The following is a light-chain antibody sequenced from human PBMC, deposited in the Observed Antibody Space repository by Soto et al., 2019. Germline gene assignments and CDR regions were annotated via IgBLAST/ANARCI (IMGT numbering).Light chain of an antibody. V-gene: IGKV4-1*01. CDR1: QSVLYTSNNKNY. CDR3: QQYSSSPIT. Sequence: DIVMTQSPDSLAVSLGERATINCKSSQSVLYTSNNKNYLAWYQQKPGQPPKLLISWASTRESGVPDRFSGSGSGTDFTLTISTLQAEDVAVYYCQQYSSSPITFGQGTRLEIK. J-gene: IGKJ5*01. CDR2: WAS.